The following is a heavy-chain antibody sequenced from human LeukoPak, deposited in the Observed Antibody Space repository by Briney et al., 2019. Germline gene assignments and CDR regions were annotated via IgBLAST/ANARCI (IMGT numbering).Heavy chain of an antibody. J-gene: IGHJ4*02. CDR3: ARETPYSSSWTDFDY. CDR2: ITLSRTTI. V-gene: IGHV3-48*01. CDR1: GFTFSNYN. Sequence: GGSLRLSCAASGFTFSNYNMHWVRQAPGKGLGWISYITLSRTTIYYADSVKGRFTISRDNAKNSLYLQMNSLRAEDTAMYFCARETPYSSSWTDFDYWGQGTLVTVSS. D-gene: IGHD6-13*01.